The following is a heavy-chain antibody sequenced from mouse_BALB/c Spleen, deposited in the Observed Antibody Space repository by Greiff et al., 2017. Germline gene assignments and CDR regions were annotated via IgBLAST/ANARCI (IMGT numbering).Heavy chain of an antibody. J-gene: IGHJ1*01. CDR1: GFTFSSYA. CDR2: ISSGGSYT. Sequence: DVQLVESGGGLVKPGGSLKLSCAASGFTFSSYAMSWVRQSLEKRLEWVAEISSGGSYTYYPDTVTGRFTISRDNAKNTLYLEMSSLRSEDTAMYYCARVRYDENWYFDVWGAGATVTVSS. V-gene: IGHV5-9-4*01. D-gene: IGHD2-14*01. CDR3: ARVRYDENWYFDV.